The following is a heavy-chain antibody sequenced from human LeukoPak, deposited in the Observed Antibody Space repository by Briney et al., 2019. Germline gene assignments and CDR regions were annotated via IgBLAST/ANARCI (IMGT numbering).Heavy chain of an antibody. V-gene: IGHV3-21*01. CDR2: ISSSSSYI. D-gene: IGHD3-16*02. CDR3: ARDGVIAPDYYYYGMDV. Sequence: GGSLRLSCAASGFTFSSYSMNWVRQAPGKGLEWVPSISSSSSYIYYADSVKGRFTISRDNAKNSLYLQMNSLRAEDTAVYYCARDGVIAPDYYYYGMDVWGQRTTVTVSS. J-gene: IGHJ6*02. CDR1: GFTFSSYS.